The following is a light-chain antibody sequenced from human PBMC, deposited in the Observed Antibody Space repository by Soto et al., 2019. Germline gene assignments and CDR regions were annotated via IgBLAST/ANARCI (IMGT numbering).Light chain of an antibody. CDR3: SSYTGSSTYV. CDR1: SNDVGGYKY. J-gene: IGLJ1*01. V-gene: IGLV2-14*01. Sequence: QSVLTQPASVSGSPGQSITISCTGTSNDVGGYKYVSWYQQRPGKAPKLMIYEVSNRPSGVSNRFSGSKSGNTASLTISGLQAEDEADYYCSSYTGSSTYVFGTGTKVTVL. CDR2: EVS.